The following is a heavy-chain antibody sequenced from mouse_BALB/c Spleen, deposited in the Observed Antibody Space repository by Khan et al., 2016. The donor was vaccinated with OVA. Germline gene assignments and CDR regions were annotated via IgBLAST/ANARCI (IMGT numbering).Heavy chain of an antibody. J-gene: IGHJ2*01. V-gene: IGHV3-2*02. D-gene: IGHD1-2*01. CDR1: GYSITSGYG. Sequence: EVQLLESGPGLVKPSQSLSLTCSVTGYSITSGYGWNWSRQSPEKLLEWMGYRSYNCNPNYNPSLNIRISITRDTSKNQFYLKMNSVTTADKAACYGARTAMINYWGQGTTLTVSS. CDR2: RSYNCNP. CDR3: ARTAMINY.